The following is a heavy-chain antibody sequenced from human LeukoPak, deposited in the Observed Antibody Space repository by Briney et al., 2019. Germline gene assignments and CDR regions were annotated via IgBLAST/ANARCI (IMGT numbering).Heavy chain of an antibody. Sequence: SVKVSCKASGGTFSSYAISWVRQAPGQGLEWMGGIIPIFGTANYAQKFQGRVTITADESTSTAYMELSSLRSEDTAVYYCARGPSHTSGPDCTNGVCRSYYFDYWGQGTLVTVSS. J-gene: IGHJ4*02. CDR1: GGTFSSYA. CDR2: IIPIFGTA. D-gene: IGHD2-8*01. CDR3: ARGPSHTSGPDCTNGVCRSYYFDY. V-gene: IGHV1-69*01.